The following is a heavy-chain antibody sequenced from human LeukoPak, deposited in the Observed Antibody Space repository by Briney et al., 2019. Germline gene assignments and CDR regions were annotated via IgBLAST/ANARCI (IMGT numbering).Heavy chain of an antibody. Sequence: GGSLRLSCAASGFTFSSYGMHWVRQAPGKGLEWVAVISYDGSNKYYADSVKGRFTISRDNSKNTLYLQMNSLRVEDTAVYYCAKSYFFRGVMDPGDYWGQGTLVTVSS. CDR2: ISYDGSNK. D-gene: IGHD3-10*02. J-gene: IGHJ4*02. V-gene: IGHV3-30*18. CDR1: GFTFSSYG. CDR3: AKSYFFRGVMDPGDY.